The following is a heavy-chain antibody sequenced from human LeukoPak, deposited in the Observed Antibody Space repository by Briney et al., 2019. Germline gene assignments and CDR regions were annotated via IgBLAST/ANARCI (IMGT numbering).Heavy chain of an antibody. CDR2: IYPGDSDT. V-gene: IGHV5-51*01. CDR1: GYSFSNYW. Sequence: KHGESLKISCKASGYSFSNYWIAWVRQMLGKGLEWMGIIYPGDSDTRYSPSFQGQVTISADKSISTAYLQWSSLKASDTAMYYCARSITMVRGVFDYWGQGTLVTVSS. CDR3: ARSITMVRGVFDY. J-gene: IGHJ4*02. D-gene: IGHD3-10*01.